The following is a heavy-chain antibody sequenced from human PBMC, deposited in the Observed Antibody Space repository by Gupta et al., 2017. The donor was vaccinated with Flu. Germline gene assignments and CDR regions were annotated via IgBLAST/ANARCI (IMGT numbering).Heavy chain of an antibody. CDR2: IKNKVDGGTT. V-gene: IGHV3-15*01. CDR1: GLTVNDAW. J-gene: IGHJ4*02. Sequence: EVRLVESGGGLVKPGESLRLSCTVSGLTVNDAWMSWVRQAPGKGLEWVGRIKNKVDGGTTDFAAPVKGRFTISRDDSRNTVYLQMKSLKTEDTAVYYCTTEGYSTVSYYSDYWGQGTVVTVSS. D-gene: IGHD1-26*01. CDR3: TTEGYSTVSYYSDY.